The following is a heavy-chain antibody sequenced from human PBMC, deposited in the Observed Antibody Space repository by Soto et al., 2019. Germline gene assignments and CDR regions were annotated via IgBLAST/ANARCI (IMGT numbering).Heavy chain of an antibody. J-gene: IGHJ4*02. D-gene: IGHD3-10*01. Sequence: EVQLVESGGGLVKPGGSLRLSCAASGFTFSSYSMNWVRQAPGKGLEWVSSMSSSSSYIYYGDSVKGRFTISRDNAKNSLYLQMNSLRAEDTAVYYCARGLPDGSGQDCDYWGQGTLVTVSS. CDR1: GFTFSSYS. CDR2: MSSSSSYI. CDR3: ARGLPDGSGQDCDY. V-gene: IGHV3-21*01.